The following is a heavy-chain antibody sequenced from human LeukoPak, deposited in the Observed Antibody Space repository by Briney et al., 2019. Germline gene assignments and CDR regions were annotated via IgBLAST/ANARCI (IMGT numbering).Heavy chain of an antibody. Sequence: ASVKVSCKASGYTFTSYGISWVRQAPGQGLEWMGWISAYNGNTNYAQKLQGRVTMTTDTSTSTAYMELRSLRSGDTAVYYCARDNPSIAVAGTGGFDYWGQGTLVTVSS. D-gene: IGHD6-19*01. CDR2: ISAYNGNT. V-gene: IGHV1-18*01. CDR1: GYTFTSYG. J-gene: IGHJ4*02. CDR3: ARDNPSIAVAGTGGFDY.